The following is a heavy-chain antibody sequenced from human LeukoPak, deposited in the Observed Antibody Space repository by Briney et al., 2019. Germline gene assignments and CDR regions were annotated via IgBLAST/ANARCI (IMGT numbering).Heavy chain of an antibody. V-gene: IGHV3-53*01. D-gene: IGHD3-22*01. CDR3: ARGYYDSSGYYYYFDY. CDR2: IYSGGST. CDR1: GFTVSSNY. Sequence: QPGGSLRLSCAASGFTVSSNYMSWVRQAPGKGLEWVSVIYSGGSTYYADSVKGRFTISRDNSKNTLYLQMNSLRAEDTAVYYCARGYYDSSGYYYYFDYWGQGTLVTVSS. J-gene: IGHJ4*02.